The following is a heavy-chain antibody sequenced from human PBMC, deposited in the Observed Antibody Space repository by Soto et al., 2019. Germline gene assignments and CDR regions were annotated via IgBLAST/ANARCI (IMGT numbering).Heavy chain of an antibody. D-gene: IGHD4-17*01. Sequence: LRLSCAASGFTFSSYGMHWVRQAPGKGLEWVAVIWYDGSNKYYADSVKGRFTISRDNSKNTLYLQMNSLRAEDTAVYYCARTTVVTAYYGMDVWGQGTTVT. J-gene: IGHJ6*02. CDR1: GFTFSSYG. CDR3: ARTTVVTAYYGMDV. CDR2: IWYDGSNK. V-gene: IGHV3-33*01.